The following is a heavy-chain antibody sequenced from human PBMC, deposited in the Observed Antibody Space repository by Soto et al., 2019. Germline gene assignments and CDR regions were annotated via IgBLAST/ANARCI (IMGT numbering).Heavy chain of an antibody. Sequence: SLTCSVAGSSISSRYYWGWIRQPPGKGLEWIGSIYLSGRTYYNPSLKSRVTISVDTSKKQFSLKLPSVTAADTALYYCARSDRYGGHLDARGQGPTGTLSS. CDR1: GSSISSRYY. J-gene: IGHJ6*02. CDR2: IYLSGRT. CDR3: ARSDRYGGHLDA. V-gene: IGHV4-38-2*01. D-gene: IGHD2-21*01.